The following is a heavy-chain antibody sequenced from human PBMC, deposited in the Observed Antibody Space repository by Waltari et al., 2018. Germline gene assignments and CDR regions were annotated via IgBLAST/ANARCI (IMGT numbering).Heavy chain of an antibody. CDR2: KNQDGSAK. V-gene: IGHV3-7*03. J-gene: IGHJ4*02. CDR3: ARVAWGLGQDN. D-gene: IGHD3-16*01. Sequence: EVQLVESGGGLVQPGGSLRLSCVASGFTFSDFWMTWVRQAPEEGLECVDNKNQDGSAKLYVESVRGRFTVSRDNAKKSLFLQMNSLRAEDTAVYYCARVAWGLGQDNWGQGTLVTVSS. CDR1: GFTFSDFW.